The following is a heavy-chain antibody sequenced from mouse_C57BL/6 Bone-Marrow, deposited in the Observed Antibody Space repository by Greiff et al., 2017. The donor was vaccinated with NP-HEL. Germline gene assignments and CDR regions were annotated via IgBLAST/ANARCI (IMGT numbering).Heavy chain of an antibody. Sequence: EVQLQESGAELVKPGASVKLSCTASGFNIKDYYMHWVKQRTEQGLEWIGRIDPEDGETKYAPKFQGKAPITADTSSNTAYLQLSSLTSEDSAVYYCARWGRIYYDYERGIYAMDYWGQGTSVTVSS. D-gene: IGHD2-4*01. CDR2: IDPEDGET. J-gene: IGHJ4*01. CDR3: ARWGRIYYDYERGIYAMDY. V-gene: IGHV14-2*01. CDR1: GFNIKDYY.